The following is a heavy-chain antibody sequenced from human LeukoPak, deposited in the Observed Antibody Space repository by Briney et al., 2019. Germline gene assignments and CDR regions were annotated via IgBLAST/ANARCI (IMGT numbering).Heavy chain of an antibody. D-gene: IGHD3-10*01. CDR2: IYYSGST. CDR3: ARIFSSIDYYGSGSSYFDY. Sequence: SETLSLTCTVSGGSISSSSYYWGWIRQPPGKGLEWIGSIYYSGSTYYNPSLKSRVTISVDTSKNQFSLKLSSVTAADTAVYYCARIFSSIDYYGSGSSYFDYWGQGTLVTVSS. CDR1: GGSISSSSYY. J-gene: IGHJ4*02. V-gene: IGHV4-39*07.